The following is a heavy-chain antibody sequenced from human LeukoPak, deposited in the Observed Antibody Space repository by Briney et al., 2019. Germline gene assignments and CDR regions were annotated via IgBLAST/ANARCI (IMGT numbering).Heavy chain of an antibody. Sequence: GGSLRLSCAASGFTFSSYAMMWVCQSPEKGLEWVSSITGGGDGTYYADSVRGRFTISRDNSKNTLYLKMNSLRAEDTAVYFCVKGFVHPTYYFEYWGQGTLVTVSS. CDR1: GFTFSSYA. CDR3: VKGFVHPTYYFEY. CDR2: ITGGGDGT. V-gene: IGHV3-23*01. J-gene: IGHJ4*02. D-gene: IGHD3-10*01.